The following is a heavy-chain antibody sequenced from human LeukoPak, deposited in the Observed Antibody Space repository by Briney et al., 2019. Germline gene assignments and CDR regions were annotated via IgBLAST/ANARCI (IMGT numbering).Heavy chain of an antibody. CDR3: AKGLFSGYDKYLDS. V-gene: IGHV3-21*04. CDR2: ISSTISDI. D-gene: IGHD5-12*01. CDR1: GFAFETYT. Sequence: PGGSLRLSCVASGFAFETYTMNWVRQAPGKGLEWVSFISSTISDINYADSVRDRFTISRDNAKNSLFLQMDSLRVEDTAVYYCAKGLFSGYDKYLDSWGQGTLVTVSS. J-gene: IGHJ4*02.